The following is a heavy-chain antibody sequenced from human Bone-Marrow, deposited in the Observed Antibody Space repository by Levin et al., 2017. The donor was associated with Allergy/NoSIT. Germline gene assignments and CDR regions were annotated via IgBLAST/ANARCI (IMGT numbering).Heavy chain of an antibody. CDR3: ARAPSGWYFES. CDR2: IYSDGNT. J-gene: IGHJ4*02. CDR1: GLTVSTNY. D-gene: IGHD6-19*01. Sequence: PGGSLRLSCVVSGLTVSTNYMYWVRRAPGKGLEWVSAIYSDGNTYYADSVKGRFTISRDNSKNMLYLQMNSLRVEDTALYYCARAPSGWYFESWGQGTLVTVSS. V-gene: IGHV3-53*01.